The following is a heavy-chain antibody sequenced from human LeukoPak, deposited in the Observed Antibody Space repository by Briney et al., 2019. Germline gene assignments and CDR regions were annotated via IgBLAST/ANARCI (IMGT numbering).Heavy chain of an antibody. D-gene: IGHD1-26*01. V-gene: IGHV3-23*01. CDR1: GFTFSNYA. Sequence: GGSLRLSCAASGFTFSNYAMNWVRQAAGKGLEWVSVITKSGGDTYYADSVKGRFTISRDNSKNTLYLQMNSLRAEDTAVYYCAKGSLGAAPPLIYYYYYYMDVWGKGTTVTVSS. J-gene: IGHJ6*03. CDR2: ITKSGGDT. CDR3: AKGSLGAAPPLIYYYYYYMDV.